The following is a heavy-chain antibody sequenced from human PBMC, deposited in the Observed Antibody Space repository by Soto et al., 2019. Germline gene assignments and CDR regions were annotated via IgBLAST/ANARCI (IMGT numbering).Heavy chain of an antibody. V-gene: IGHV4-30-2*01. D-gene: IGHD4-17*01. CDR3: ARGIRSYGDYFDY. CDR1: GGSISSGGYS. Sequence: QLQLQESGSGLVKPSQTLSLTCAVSGGSISSGGYSWSWIRQPPGKGLEWIGYISHSGSTYYSPSLKSRVTISVDRSKNQFSLKLSSVTAADTAVYYCARGIRSYGDYFDYWGQGTLVTVSS. J-gene: IGHJ4*02. CDR2: ISHSGST.